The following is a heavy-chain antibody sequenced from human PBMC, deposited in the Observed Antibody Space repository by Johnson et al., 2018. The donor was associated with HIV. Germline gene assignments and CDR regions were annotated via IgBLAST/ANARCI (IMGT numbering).Heavy chain of an antibody. V-gene: IGHV3-9*01. J-gene: IGHJ3*02. CDR1: GFTFDDYA. Sequence: QLVESGGGLVQPGRSLRLSCAASGFTFDDYAMHWVRQAPGKGLEWVSGISWNSGSIGYADSVKGRFTISRDNAKNSLYLQMNSLRAEDTALYYCARDWEEHGAFDIWGQGTMVTVSS. CDR3: ARDWEEHGAFDI. CDR2: ISWNSGSI. D-gene: IGHD1-26*01.